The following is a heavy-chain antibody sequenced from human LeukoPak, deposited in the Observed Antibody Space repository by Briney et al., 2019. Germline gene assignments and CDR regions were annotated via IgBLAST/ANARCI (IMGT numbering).Heavy chain of an antibody. D-gene: IGHD5-18*01. V-gene: IGHV3-23*01. J-gene: IGHJ4*02. CDR2: ITDSGTGT. Sequence: PGGSLRLSCAASGFTFSSYALSWVRQAPGKGLEWVSGITDSGTGTYYADSVKGRFTISRDNSKNTVYLQMSSLRAEDTAVYYCARTGYNYSTPLNYWGQGTLVTVSS. CDR3: ARTGYNYSTPLNY. CDR1: GFTFSSYA.